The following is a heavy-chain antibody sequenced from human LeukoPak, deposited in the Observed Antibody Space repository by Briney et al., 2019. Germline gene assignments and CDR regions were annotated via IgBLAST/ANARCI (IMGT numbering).Heavy chain of an antibody. CDR1: GFTFDDYA. J-gene: IGHJ4*02. Sequence: GGSLRLSCAASGFTFDDYAMHWVRQAPGKGLEWVSGISWNSGSIGYADSVKGRFTISRDNAKNSQYLQMNSLRAEDMALYYCAKDIHRGSSSFLDYWGQGTLVTVSS. V-gene: IGHV3-9*03. CDR3: AKDIHRGSSSFLDY. D-gene: IGHD6-6*01. CDR2: ISWNSGSI.